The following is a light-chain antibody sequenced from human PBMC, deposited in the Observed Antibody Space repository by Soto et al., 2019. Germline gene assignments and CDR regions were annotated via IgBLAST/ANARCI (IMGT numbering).Light chain of an antibody. CDR1: SSNIGNNY. CDR3: GTWDSSLSAVV. J-gene: IGLJ1*01. Sequence: QSVLTQPPSVSAAPGQKVTISCSGSSSNIGNNYVSWYQQLPGTAPKLLIYDNNKRPSGIPDRFSGSKSGTSATLGITGLQTGDEADYYFGTWDSSLSAVVFGTGTKVTVL. V-gene: IGLV1-51*01. CDR2: DNN.